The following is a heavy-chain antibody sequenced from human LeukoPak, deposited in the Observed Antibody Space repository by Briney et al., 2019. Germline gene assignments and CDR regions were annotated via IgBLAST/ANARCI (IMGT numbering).Heavy chain of an antibody. J-gene: IGHJ5*01. V-gene: IGHV3-23*01. D-gene: IGHD6-13*01. Sequence: PGGCLRLSCEASGLTFNNYVMTWVRQAPGKGLEWVSVVSGSGTYTYYADSLKGRFTISRDNSKNTLYLEMKSLRADDTAVYYCAKQVGSSWLFDSWGQGTLVTVSS. CDR1: GLTFNNYV. CDR2: VSGSGTYT. CDR3: AKQVGSSWLFDS.